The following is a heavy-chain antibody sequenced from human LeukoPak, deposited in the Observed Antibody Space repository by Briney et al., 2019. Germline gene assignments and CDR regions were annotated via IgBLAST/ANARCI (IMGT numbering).Heavy chain of an antibody. CDR1: GFTLSTNGVG. Sequence: SGPTLVNPTQTLTLTCTFSGFTLSTNGVGVGWIRQPPGKALEWLALIYWDDDKRYSPSLKSRLTITKDTSKNQVVLTMTNMDPVDTATYYCAHTPPGSYGGNSQYYFDFWGQGTLVTVSS. CDR3: AHTPPGSYGGNSQYYFDF. V-gene: IGHV2-5*02. CDR2: IYWDDDK. D-gene: IGHD4-23*01. J-gene: IGHJ4*02.